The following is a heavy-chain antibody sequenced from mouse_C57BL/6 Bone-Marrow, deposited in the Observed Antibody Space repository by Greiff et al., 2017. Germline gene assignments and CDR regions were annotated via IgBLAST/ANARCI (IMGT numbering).Heavy chain of an antibody. CDR3: AREAGWYYLDY. CDR2: IYPGSGST. D-gene: IGHD2-3*01. Sequence: QVQLQQPWAELVKPGASVKMSCKASGYTFTSYWLTWVKQRPGQGLEWIGDIYPGSGSTNYNEKFKSKATLTVDTSSSTAYRQRSSLTSEDSAVYYWAREAGWYYLDYWGQGTTLTVSS. CDR1: GYTFTSYW. J-gene: IGHJ2*01. V-gene: IGHV1-55*01.